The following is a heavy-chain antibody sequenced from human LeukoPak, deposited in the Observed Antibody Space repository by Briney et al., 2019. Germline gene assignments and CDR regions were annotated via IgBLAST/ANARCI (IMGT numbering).Heavy chain of an antibody. J-gene: IGHJ6*02. D-gene: IGHD2-2*01. CDR1: GFTFSSYG. Sequence: GGSLRLSCAASGFTFSSYGMHWVRQAPGKGLEWVAVISYDGGNKYYADSVKGRFTISRDNSKNTVFLQMNSLRAEDTTVYYCAKDMPERDRFDPGHYYYAMDVWGQGTTVTVSS. CDR2: ISYDGGNK. CDR3: AKDMPERDRFDPGHYYYAMDV. V-gene: IGHV3-30*19.